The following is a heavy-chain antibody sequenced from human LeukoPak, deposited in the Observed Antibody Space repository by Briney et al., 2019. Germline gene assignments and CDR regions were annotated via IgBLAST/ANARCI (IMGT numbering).Heavy chain of an antibody. V-gene: IGHV4-59*01. CDR1: GDSISSDY. CDR2: VYYTGST. J-gene: IGHJ2*01. Sequence: SETLSLTCTVSGDSISSDYWNWTRQPPGKGLEWIGYVYYTGSTNYNPSLKSRVTLSVDTFKNQFSLKLSSVTAADTAVYYCAREGSYYYGSGSYWAYFDLWGRGTLVTVSS. D-gene: IGHD3-10*01. CDR3: AREGSYYYGSGSYWAYFDL.